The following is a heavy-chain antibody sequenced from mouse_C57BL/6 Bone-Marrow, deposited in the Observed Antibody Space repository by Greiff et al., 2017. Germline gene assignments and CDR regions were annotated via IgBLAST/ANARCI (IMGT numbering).Heavy chain of an antibody. J-gene: IGHJ1*03. CDR3: ARGYGNFYYWYFDV. D-gene: IGHD2-1*01. Sequence: EVKLVESEGGLVQPGSSMKLSCTASGFTFSDYYMAWVRQVPEKGLEWVANINYDGSSTYYLDSLKSRFIISRDNAKNILYLQMSSLKSEDTATYYCARGYGNFYYWYFDVWGTGTTVTVSS. CDR1: GFTFSDYY. CDR2: INYDGSST. V-gene: IGHV5-16*01.